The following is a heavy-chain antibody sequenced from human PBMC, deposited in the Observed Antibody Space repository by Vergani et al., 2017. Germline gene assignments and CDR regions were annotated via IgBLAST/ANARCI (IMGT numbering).Heavy chain of an antibody. Sequence: QVQLVESGGGLVKPGGSLRLSCAASGFTFSSYGMHWVRQAPGKGLEWVAVISYDGSNKYYADSVKGRFTISRDNSKNTLYLQMNSLRAEDTAVYYCAKDRVSGKNIGYSSSWTLVWGQGTLVTVSS. D-gene: IGHD6-13*01. J-gene: IGHJ4*02. CDR1: GFTFSSYG. V-gene: IGHV3-30*18. CDR3: AKDRVSGKNIGYSSSWTLV. CDR2: ISYDGSNK.